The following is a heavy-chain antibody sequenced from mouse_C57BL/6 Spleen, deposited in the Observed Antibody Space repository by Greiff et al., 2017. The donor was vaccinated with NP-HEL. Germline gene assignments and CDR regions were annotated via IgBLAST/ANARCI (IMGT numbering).Heavy chain of an antibody. V-gene: IGHV5-4*01. J-gene: IGHJ3*01. CDR1: GFTFSSYA. CDR3: ARDYRGAWFAY. CDR2: ISDGGSYT. Sequence: EVKLMESGGGLVKPGGSLKLSCAASGFTFSSYAMSWVRQTPEKRLEWVATISDGGSYTYYPDNVKGRFTISRDNAKNNLYLQMSHLKSEDTAMYYCARDYRGAWFAYWGQGTLVTVSA.